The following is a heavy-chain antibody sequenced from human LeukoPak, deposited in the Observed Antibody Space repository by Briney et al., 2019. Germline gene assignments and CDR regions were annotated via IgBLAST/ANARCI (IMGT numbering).Heavy chain of an antibody. V-gene: IGHV3-15*01. J-gene: IGHJ4*02. Sequence: GGSLRLSCAASGFTFSNAWMSWVRQAPGKGLEWVGRIKSKTDGGTTDYAAPVKGRFTISRDDSKNTLYLPMNSLKTEDTAVYYCTTRLRYFDWTIYDFDYWGQGTLVTVSS. CDR1: GFTFSNAW. D-gene: IGHD3-9*01. CDR2: IKSKTDGGTT. CDR3: TTRLRYFDWTIYDFDY.